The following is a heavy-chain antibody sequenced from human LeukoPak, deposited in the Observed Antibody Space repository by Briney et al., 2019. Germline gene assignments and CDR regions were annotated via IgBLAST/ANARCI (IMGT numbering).Heavy chain of an antibody. V-gene: IGHV3-48*03. CDR1: GFTFSSYE. Sequence: GGSLRLACAASGFTFSSYEMNWVRQAPGKGLEWVSYISTSGSTIYYADSVRGRFTISRDNAKNSLYLQMNSLRAEDMAVYYCARESPDYVWGSSDFDSWGQGTLVTVSS. D-gene: IGHD3-16*01. CDR3: ARESPDYVWGSSDFDS. J-gene: IGHJ4*02. CDR2: ISTSGSTI.